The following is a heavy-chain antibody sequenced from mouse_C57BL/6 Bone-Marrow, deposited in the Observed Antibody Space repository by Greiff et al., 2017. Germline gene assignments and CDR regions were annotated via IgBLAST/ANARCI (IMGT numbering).Heavy chain of an antibody. D-gene: IGHD2-3*01. V-gene: IGHV1-64*01. CDR2: IHPNSGST. J-gene: IGHJ2*01. CDR3: ARWLLRRDYFDY. CDR1: GYTFTSSW. Sequence: VQLQQPGAELVKPGASVKLSCKASGYTFTSSWMHWVQQRPGQGLEWIGMIHPNSGSTNYNEKFKSKATLTVDKSSSTAYMQLSSLTSEDSAVYYCARWLLRRDYFDYWGQGTTLTVSS.